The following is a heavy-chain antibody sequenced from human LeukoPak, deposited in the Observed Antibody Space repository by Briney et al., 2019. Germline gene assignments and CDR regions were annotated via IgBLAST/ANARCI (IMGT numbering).Heavy chain of an antibody. CDR1: GFTFGNSW. Sequence: GGSLRLSCAASGFTFGNSWVHWVRRAPGKGLVWVSLINADGSTTSYADSVKGRFTISRDNARNTLSLEMNSLTIEDTAVYYCIVVVEPPDSDGFDVWGQGTMITVSS. D-gene: IGHD1-14*01. J-gene: IGHJ3*01. V-gene: IGHV3-74*01. CDR2: INADGSTT. CDR3: IVVVEPPDSDGFDV.